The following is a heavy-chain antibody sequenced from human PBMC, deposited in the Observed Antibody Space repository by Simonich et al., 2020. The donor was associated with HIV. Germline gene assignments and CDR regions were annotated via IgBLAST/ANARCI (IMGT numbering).Heavy chain of an antibody. CDR3: ARDQDTVNNGYAFDI. D-gene: IGHD4-17*01. CDR1: GGSSSGYY. CDR2: INQSGKT. V-gene: IGHV4-34*01. Sequence: QVQLQQWGAGLLKPSETLSLTCAVYGGSSSGYYWSWIRQPPGKGLVRIGEINQSGKTHYNPSLKSRVTISVDTSKNQFSLKLSSVTAADTAVYHCARDQDTVNNGYAFDIWGQGTMVTVSS. J-gene: IGHJ3*02.